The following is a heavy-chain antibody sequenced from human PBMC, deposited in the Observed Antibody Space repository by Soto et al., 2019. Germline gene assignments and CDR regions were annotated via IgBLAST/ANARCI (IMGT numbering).Heavy chain of an antibody. D-gene: IGHD2-2*01. V-gene: IGHV4-34*01. CDR3: ASGSRLGYCSSTSCYGLANWFDP. CDR1: GGSFSGYY. Sequence: SETLSLTCAVYGGSFSGYYWSWIRQPPGKGLEWIGEINHSGSTNYNPSLKSRVTISVDTSKNQFSLKLSSVTAADTAVYYCASGSRLGYCSSTSCYGLANWFDPWGQGTLVTVSS. J-gene: IGHJ5*02. CDR2: INHSGST.